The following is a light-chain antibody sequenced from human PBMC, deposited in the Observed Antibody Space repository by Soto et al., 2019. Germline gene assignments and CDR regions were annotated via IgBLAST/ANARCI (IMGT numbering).Light chain of an antibody. V-gene: IGKV3-11*01. CDR1: QSVSSY. Sequence: ELVLTQSPAPLSLSPGERATLSCRASQSVSSYLAWYQQNPGQAPRLLTYDASNRATGIPPRFSGSGSGTDFTPAICSPVPENFAVYYCQQRSNWHPYTFGHGTKVEVK. CDR2: DAS. J-gene: IGKJ2*01. CDR3: QQRSNWHPYT.